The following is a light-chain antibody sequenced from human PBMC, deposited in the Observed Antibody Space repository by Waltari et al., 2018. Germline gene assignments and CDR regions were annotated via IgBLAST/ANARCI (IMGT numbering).Light chain of an antibody. J-gene: IGLJ1*01. V-gene: IGLV2-14*03. CDR1: SSDVGGYNF. Sequence: QSALTQPASVSGSPGQSISISCTGTSSDVGGYNFVSWYQQPPGKAPQLMIYDFANRPSGVSNRFSGSKSGNTASLTISGLQAEDEADYYCSSYTSSSTRVFGTGTKVTVL. CDR3: SSYTSSSTRV. CDR2: DFA.